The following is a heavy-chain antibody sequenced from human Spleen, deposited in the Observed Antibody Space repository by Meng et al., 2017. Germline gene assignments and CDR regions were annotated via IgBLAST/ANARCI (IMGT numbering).Heavy chain of an antibody. J-gene: IGHJ4*02. D-gene: IGHD4-11*01. V-gene: IGHV4-34*01. CDR1: SGSVSDYY. CDR3: ARGPTTMAHDFDY. Sequence: QVQLQQWGAGLLKPSGPLPLSCVGSSGSVSDYYWSWIRQPPGKGLEWIGEINHSGSTNYNPSLESRATISVDTSQNNLSLKLSSVTAADSAVYYCARGPTTMAHDFDYWGQGTLVTVSS. CDR2: INHSGST.